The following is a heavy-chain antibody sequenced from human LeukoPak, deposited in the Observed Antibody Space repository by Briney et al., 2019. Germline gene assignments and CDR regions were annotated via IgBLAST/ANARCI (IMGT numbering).Heavy chain of an antibody. J-gene: IGHJ6*03. D-gene: IGHD1-26*01. Sequence: PRGSPRLSRAAPGFTLEDYTMHWVPPAPGKGRECVSLIIWDGGSTYYADAVKGRFTISRDNSTNSLFLQMNSRRTADTALYYCARDAVVGATDYYYMDVWGKGTTVTVSS. CDR3: ARDAVVGATDYYYMDV. V-gene: IGHV3-43*01. CDR2: IIWDGGST. CDR1: GFTLEDYT.